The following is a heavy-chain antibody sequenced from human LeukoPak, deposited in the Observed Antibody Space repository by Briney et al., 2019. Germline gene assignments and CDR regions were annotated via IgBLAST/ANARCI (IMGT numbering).Heavy chain of an antibody. J-gene: IGHJ4*02. CDR2: ISSSSSYI. Sequence: GGPLRLSCAASGFTFSSYSMNWVRQAPGKGLEWVSSISSSSSYIYYADSVKGRFTISRDNAKNSLYLQMNSLRAEDTAVYYCARDPMYCSGGSCYFDYWGQGTLVAVSS. CDR1: GFTFSSYS. V-gene: IGHV3-21*01. D-gene: IGHD2-15*01. CDR3: ARDPMYCSGGSCYFDY.